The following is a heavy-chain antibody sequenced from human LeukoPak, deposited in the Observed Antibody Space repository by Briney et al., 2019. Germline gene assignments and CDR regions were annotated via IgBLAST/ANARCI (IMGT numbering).Heavy chain of an antibody. V-gene: IGHV1-3*01. D-gene: IGHD3-22*01. Sequence: ASVKVSCKASGYTFTSYAMHWVRQAPGQRLEWMGWSNAGNGNTKYSQEFQGRVTITRDTSARIVYMELRSLRSEDTAVYYCARENTYGYSYGMEVWGQGTTVTVSS. J-gene: IGHJ6*02. CDR1: GYTFTSYA. CDR2: SNAGNGNT. CDR3: ARENTYGYSYGMEV.